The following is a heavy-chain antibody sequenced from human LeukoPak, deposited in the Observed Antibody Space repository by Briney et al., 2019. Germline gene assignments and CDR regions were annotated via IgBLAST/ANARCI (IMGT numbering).Heavy chain of an antibody. CDR3: ATLYSMDV. CDR2: ISWNSGSI. J-gene: IGHJ6*03. CDR1: GFTFDDYA. V-gene: IGHV3-9*01. Sequence: GGSLRLSCAASGFTFDDYAMHWVRQAPGKGLEWVSGISWNSGSIGYADSVKGRFTISRANSKNTLYLQMNSLRAEDTAVYYCATLYSMDVWGKGTTVTVSS.